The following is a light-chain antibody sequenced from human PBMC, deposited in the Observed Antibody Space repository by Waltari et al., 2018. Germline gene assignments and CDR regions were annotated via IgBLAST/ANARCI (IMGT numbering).Light chain of an antibody. J-gene: IGKJ5*01. V-gene: IGKV3-11*01. CDR3: QQRTNWSIT. CDR2: DAS. CDR1: QSVSTY. Sequence: EIVLTQSPATLPLSPGDSATLSCRASQSVSTYLAWYQQKPGQAPRLLIYDASTRATGIPARFSGSGSETDFTLTISSLEPEDFAIYYCQQRTNWSITFGQGTRLEIK.